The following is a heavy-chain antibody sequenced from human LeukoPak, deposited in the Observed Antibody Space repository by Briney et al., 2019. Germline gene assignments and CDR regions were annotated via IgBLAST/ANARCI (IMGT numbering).Heavy chain of an antibody. CDR2: INWNGGST. V-gene: IGHV3-20*04. J-gene: IGHJ4*02. Sequence: GGSLRLSCAASGFTFDDYGMSWVRQAPGKGLEWVSGINWNGGSTGYADSVKGRFIISRDNAKNSLYLEMNSLRAEDTAVYYCARGGGVRGFFDWFLDWGQGILVTVSS. D-gene: IGHD3-9*01. CDR3: ARGGGVRGFFDWFLD. CDR1: GFTFDDYG.